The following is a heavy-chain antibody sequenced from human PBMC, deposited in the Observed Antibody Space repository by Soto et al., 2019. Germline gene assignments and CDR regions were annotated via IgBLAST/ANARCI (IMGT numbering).Heavy chain of an antibody. CDR2: INPSGST. CDR1: GGTFSSYA. V-gene: IGHV1-46*03. CDR3: ARVDCSGGSCYSIDD. J-gene: IGHJ4*02. Sequence: GASVKVSCKASGGTFSSYAISRVRQAPGQGLEWMGIINPSGSTSYAQKFQGRVTMTRDTSTSTVYMELSSLRSGDTAVYYCARVDCSGGSCYSIDDWGQGSLVTVSS. D-gene: IGHD2-15*01.